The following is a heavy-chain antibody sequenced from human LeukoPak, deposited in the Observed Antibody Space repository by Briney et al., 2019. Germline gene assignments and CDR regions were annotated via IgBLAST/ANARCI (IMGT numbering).Heavy chain of an antibody. D-gene: IGHD6-19*01. CDR3: AKGLGDSSGWHFDY. CDR2: ISYDGSNK. Sequence: GRSLRLSCAASGFTFSSYGMHWVRQAPGKGLEWVAVISYDGSNKYYADSVKGRFTISRDNSKNTLYLQMNSLRAEDTAVYYCAKGLGDSSGWHFDYWGQGTLVTVSS. J-gene: IGHJ4*02. V-gene: IGHV3-30*18. CDR1: GFTFSSYG.